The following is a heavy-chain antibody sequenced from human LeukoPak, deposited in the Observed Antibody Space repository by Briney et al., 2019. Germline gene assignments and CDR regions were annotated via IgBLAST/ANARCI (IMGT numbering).Heavy chain of an antibody. CDR3: ASKKWVPNLNYYYYFYYMDI. CDR1: GFVASASY. V-gene: IGHV3-53*01. J-gene: IGHJ6*03. Sequence: PGGSLRLSCAAPGFVASASYMSWVRQAPGKGLEWVSVIFSGGKTDYADSVKGRFTVSRDNSRNTLHLEMSNLRVDDTAVYYCASKKWVPNLNYYYYFYYMDIWGRGTTVTVSS. D-gene: IGHD1-26*01. CDR2: IFSGGKT.